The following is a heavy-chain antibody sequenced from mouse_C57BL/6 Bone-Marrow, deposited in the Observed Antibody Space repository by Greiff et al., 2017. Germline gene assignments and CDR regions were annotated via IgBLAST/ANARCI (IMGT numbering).Heavy chain of an antibody. D-gene: IGHD1-1*01. CDR1: GYTFTSYW. J-gene: IGHJ2*01. CDR3: AHYGSSPYYFDY. V-gene: IGHV1-55*01. Sequence: QVQLQQPGAELVKPGASVKMSCKASGYTFTSYWITWVKQRPGQGLEWIGDIYPGSGSTNYNEKFKSKATLTVDTSSSTAYMQLSSLTSEDSAVYYCAHYGSSPYYFDYWGQGTTLTVSS. CDR2: IYPGSGST.